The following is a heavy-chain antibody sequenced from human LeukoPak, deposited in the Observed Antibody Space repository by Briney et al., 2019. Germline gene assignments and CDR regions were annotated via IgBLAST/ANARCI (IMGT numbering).Heavy chain of an antibody. CDR1: GFTFSTYN. CDR3: ARNPAGIGDY. D-gene: IGHD1-1*01. J-gene: IGHJ4*02. CDR2: ISSGSEII. Sequence: PGGSLRLSCVASGFTFSTYNMNWVRQAPGKGLECVSFISSGSEIIYYADSVKGRFTVSRDNDKKSLYLQMNSLRDVDTAVYYCARNPAGIGDYLGQGTLVTVSS. V-gene: IGHV3-48*02.